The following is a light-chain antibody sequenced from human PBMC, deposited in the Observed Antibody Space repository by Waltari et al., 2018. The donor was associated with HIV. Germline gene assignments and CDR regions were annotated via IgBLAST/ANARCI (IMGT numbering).Light chain of an antibody. J-gene: IGKJ4*01. Sequence: IVLTQSPSTLSLSPGERATLSCRASQSGSTYLAWYQQRPGEAPRLLIYGASNRATGIPVRCSGSGSGTDFTLTISSLEPEDFAVYYCQQRSNWLSLSFGGGTKVEIK. CDR1: QSGSTY. CDR3: QQRSNWLSLS. V-gene: IGKV3-11*01. CDR2: GAS.